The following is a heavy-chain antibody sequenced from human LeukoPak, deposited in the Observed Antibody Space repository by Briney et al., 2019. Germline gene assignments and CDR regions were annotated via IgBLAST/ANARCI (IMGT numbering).Heavy chain of an antibody. CDR3: APPNLIAVAGTN. D-gene: IGHD6-19*01. CDR1: GLTLDDYG. CDR2: INWNGGCT. J-gene: IGHJ4*02. V-gene: IGHV3-20*04. Sequence: GGSLRLSCAASGLTLDDYGMSWVRQAPGKGLEWVSGINWNGGCTGYADSVKGRFSISRDHVQNSLFLQMDRVRGEDTALYYCAPPNLIAVAGTNWGQGTLVTVSS.